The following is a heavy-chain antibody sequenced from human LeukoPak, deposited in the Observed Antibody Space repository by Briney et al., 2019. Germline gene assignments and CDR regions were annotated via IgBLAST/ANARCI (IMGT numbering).Heavy chain of an antibody. CDR1: GYTFTYRY. J-gene: IGHJ3*02. V-gene: IGHV1-45*02. CDR3: ARDARYDSSGSDAFDI. Sequence: GASVKVSCKASGYTFTYRYLHWVRQAPGQAFEWMGWITPYNGNRNYAKKFQDRVTITRDTSLSTAHMELSSLRSEDTAMYYCARDARYDSSGSDAFDIWGQGTMVTVSS. D-gene: IGHD3-22*01. CDR2: ITPYNGNR.